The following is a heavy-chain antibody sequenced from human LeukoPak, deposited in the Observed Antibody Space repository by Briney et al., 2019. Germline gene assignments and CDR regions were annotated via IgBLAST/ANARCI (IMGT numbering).Heavy chain of an antibody. Sequence: SETLSLTCTVSGGSISSGSYYWSWIRQPAGKGLEWIGRIYTSGSTNYNPSLKSRVTISVDTSKNQFSLKLSSVTAADTAVYYCARISNGDYVWFDPWGQGTLVTVSS. D-gene: IGHD4-17*01. CDR3: ARISNGDYVWFDP. CDR2: IYTSGST. J-gene: IGHJ5*02. CDR1: GGSISSGSYY. V-gene: IGHV4-61*02.